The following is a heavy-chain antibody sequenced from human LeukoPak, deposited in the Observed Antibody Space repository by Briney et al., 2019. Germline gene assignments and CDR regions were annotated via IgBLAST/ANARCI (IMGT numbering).Heavy chain of an antibody. CDR2: ISWNSGSI. CDR1: GFTFSTYA. CDR3: AGGDIAAAGTMVLRY. Sequence: PGGSLRLSCAASGFTFSTYAMHWVRQAPGKGLEWVSGISWNSGSIGYADSVKGRFTISRDNAKNSLYLQMNSLRAEDMALYYCAGGDIAAAGTMVLRYWGQGTLVTVSS. J-gene: IGHJ4*02. D-gene: IGHD6-13*01. V-gene: IGHV3-9*03.